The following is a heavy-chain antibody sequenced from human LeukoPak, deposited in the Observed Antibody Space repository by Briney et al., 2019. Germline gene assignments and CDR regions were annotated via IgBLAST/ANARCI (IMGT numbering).Heavy chain of an antibody. CDR2: ISAYNGNT. V-gene: IGHV1-18*01. CDR3: ARGILRQWLGY. Sequence: ASVKVSCKASGYTFTSYGVSWVRQAPGQGLEWMGWISAYNGNTNYAQNLQGRVTMTTDTSTSTAYMEVRSLRSDDTAVYYCARGILRQWLGYWGQGTLVTVSS. CDR1: GYTFTSYG. D-gene: IGHD6-19*01. J-gene: IGHJ4*02.